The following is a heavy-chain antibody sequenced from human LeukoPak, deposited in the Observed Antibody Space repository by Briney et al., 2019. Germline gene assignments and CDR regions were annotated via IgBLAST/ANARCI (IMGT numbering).Heavy chain of an antibody. CDR2: ISYDGSNK. V-gene: IGHV3-30*18. CDR1: GFTFSSDG. J-gene: IGHJ6*02. CDR3: AKYCGGDCFSSHYYYYGMDV. Sequence: GGSLRLSCAASGFTFSSDGMHWVRQAPGKGLEWVAVISYDGSNKYYADSVKGRFTISRDNSKNTLYLQMNSLRAEDTAVYYCAKYCGGDCFSSHYYYYGMDVRGQGTTVTVSS. D-gene: IGHD2-21*02.